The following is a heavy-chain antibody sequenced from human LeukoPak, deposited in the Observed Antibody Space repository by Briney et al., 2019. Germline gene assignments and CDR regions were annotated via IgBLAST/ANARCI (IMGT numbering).Heavy chain of an antibody. J-gene: IGHJ5*02. Sequence: SETLSLTCTVSGGSISSYYWSWIRQPPGKGLEWIGCIYYSGSTNYNPSLKSRVTISVDTSKNQFSLKLASVTAADTAIYYCAKGAGGFSYYNWFDPWGQGTLVTVSS. D-gene: IGHD5-18*01. CDR3: AKGAGGFSYYNWFDP. CDR2: IYYSGST. V-gene: IGHV4-59*12. CDR1: GGSISSYY.